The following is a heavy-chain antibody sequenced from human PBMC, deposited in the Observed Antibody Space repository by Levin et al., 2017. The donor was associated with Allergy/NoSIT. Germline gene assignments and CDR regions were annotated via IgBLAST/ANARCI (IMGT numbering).Heavy chain of an antibody. Sequence: GGSLRLSCAASGFTFDDYAMHWVRQAPGKGLEWVSVISLNGGTICYADSVKGRFTISRDNAKNTLYLQMNSLRTEDTALYYCARDNIGLPDAFDIWGQGTLVIVSS. V-gene: IGHV3-9*01. CDR3: ARDNIGLPDAFDI. CDR2: ISLNGGTI. CDR1: GFTFDDYA. J-gene: IGHJ3*02. D-gene: IGHD3-10*01.